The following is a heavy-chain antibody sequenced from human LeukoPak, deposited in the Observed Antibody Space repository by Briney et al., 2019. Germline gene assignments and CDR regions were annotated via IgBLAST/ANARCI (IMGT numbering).Heavy chain of an antibody. Sequence: KPSETLSLTCTVSGGSVSSSSYYWGWIRQPPGKGLEWIGYIYYSGSANYNPSLKSRVTISVDTSKNQFSLKLSSVTAADTAVYYCARVSRHYYGSGSYAEFDYWGQGTLVTVSS. J-gene: IGHJ4*02. CDR2: IYYSGSA. D-gene: IGHD3-10*01. CDR1: GGSVSSSSYY. V-gene: IGHV4-61*01. CDR3: ARVSRHYYGSGSYAEFDY.